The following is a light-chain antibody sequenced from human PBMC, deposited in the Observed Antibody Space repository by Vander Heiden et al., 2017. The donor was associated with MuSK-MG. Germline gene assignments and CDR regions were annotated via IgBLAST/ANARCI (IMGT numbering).Light chain of an antibody. J-gene: IGLJ2*01. Sequence: HSALTQPPSVSGPPGQSPTIPRPGPSRDVAGHNSVSWYQQHPGQAPKLMIYDDTNRPSGVSSRFSGSKSGNTASLTISGLQAEDEADYYCSSNTSSSAVLFGGGTKLTVL. V-gene: IGLV2-14*01. CDR3: SSNTSSSAVL. CDR2: DDT. CDR1: SRDVAGHNS.